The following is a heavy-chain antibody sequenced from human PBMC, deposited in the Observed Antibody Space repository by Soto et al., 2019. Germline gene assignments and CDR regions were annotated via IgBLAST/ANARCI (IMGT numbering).Heavy chain of an antibody. CDR2: IYHSGST. CDR3: ARSQYFDWLLPKYGMDV. J-gene: IGHJ6*02. V-gene: IGHV4-4*02. D-gene: IGHD3-9*01. CDR1: GGSISSSNW. Sequence: KPSETLSLTCAVSGGSISSSNWWSWVRQPPGKGLEWIGEIYHSGSTNYNPSLKSRVTISVDKSKNQFSLKLSSVTAADTAVYYCARSQYFDWLLPKYGMDVWGQGTTVTV.